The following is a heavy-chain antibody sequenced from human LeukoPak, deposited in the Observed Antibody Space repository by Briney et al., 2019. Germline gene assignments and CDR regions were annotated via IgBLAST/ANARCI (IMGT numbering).Heavy chain of an antibody. D-gene: IGHD6-13*01. CDR3: ARGSIAAAGRFDY. CDR1: GGSISSYY. J-gene: IGHJ4*02. CDR2: IYYSGST. Sequence: PSGTLSLTCTVSGGSISSYYWSWIRQPPGKGLEWIGYIYYSGSTNYNPSLKSRVTISVDTSKNQFSLKLSSVTAADTAVYYCARGSIAAAGRFDYWGQGTLVTVSS. V-gene: IGHV4-59*01.